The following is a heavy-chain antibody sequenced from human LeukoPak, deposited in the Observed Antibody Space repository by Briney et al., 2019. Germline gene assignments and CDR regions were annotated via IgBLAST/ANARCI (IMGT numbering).Heavy chain of an antibody. CDR2: ISYDGSNK. D-gene: IGHD5-12*01. J-gene: IGHJ4*02. V-gene: IGHV3-30-3*01. CDR1: GFTFSSYA. Sequence: GGSLRLSCAASGFTFSSYAMHWVRQAPGKGLEWVAVISYDGSNKYYADSVKGRFTISRDNSKNTLYLQMNSLRAEDTAVYYCARSLAIWWLHPIDYWGQGTLVTVSS. CDR3: ARSLAIWWLHPIDY.